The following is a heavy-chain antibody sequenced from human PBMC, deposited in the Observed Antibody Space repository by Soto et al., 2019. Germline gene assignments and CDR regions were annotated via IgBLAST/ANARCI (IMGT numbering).Heavy chain of an antibody. CDR1: GFTFDDYA. CDR3: AKVREYSGYGTFDY. Sequence: EVQLVESGGGLVQPGRSLRLSCAASGFTFDDYAMHWVRQAPGKGLEWVSGISWNSGSIGYADSVKGRFTISRDNAKNSLYLQMNRLRAEDTALYYCAKVREYSGYGTFDYWGQGTLVTVSS. D-gene: IGHD5-12*01. V-gene: IGHV3-9*01. J-gene: IGHJ4*02. CDR2: ISWNSGSI.